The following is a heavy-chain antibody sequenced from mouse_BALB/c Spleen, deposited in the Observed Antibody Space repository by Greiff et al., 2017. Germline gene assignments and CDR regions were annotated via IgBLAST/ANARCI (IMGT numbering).Heavy chain of an antibody. V-gene: IGHV3-2*02. D-gene: IGHD2-3*01. Sequence: EVQLQESGPGLVKPSQSLSLTCTVTGYSITSDYAWNWIRQFPGNKLEWMGYISYSGSTSYNPSLKSRISITRDTSKNQFFLQLNSVTTEDTATYYCARIGWLPYYYAMDYWGQGTSVTVSS. CDR3: ARIGWLPYYYAMDY. J-gene: IGHJ4*01. CDR2: ISYSGST. CDR1: GYSITSDYA.